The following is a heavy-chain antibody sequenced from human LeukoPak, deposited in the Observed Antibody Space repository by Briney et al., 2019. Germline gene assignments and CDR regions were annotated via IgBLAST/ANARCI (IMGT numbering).Heavy chain of an antibody. V-gene: IGHV3-23*01. Sequence: PGGSLRLSCAASGFTFSSYAMSWVRQAPGKGLEWVSAISGSGGSTYYADSVKGRFTISRDNSKNTLYLRMNSLRAEDTAVYYCAKKRGVVPAAMPIDYWGQGTLVTVSS. CDR2: ISGSGGST. J-gene: IGHJ4*02. D-gene: IGHD2-2*01. CDR3: AKKRGVVPAAMPIDY. CDR1: GFTFSSYA.